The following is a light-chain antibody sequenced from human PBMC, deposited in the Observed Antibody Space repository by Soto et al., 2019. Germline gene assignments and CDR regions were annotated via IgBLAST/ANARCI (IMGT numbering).Light chain of an antibody. CDR3: NSYTTSSTLV. CDR1: SSDVGGYNY. J-gene: IGLJ3*02. Sequence: QSALTQPASVSGSPGQSITISCTGTSSDVGGYNYVSWYQQHPGKAPKLMIYDVSKRPSGVSNRFSGSKSGNTVSLTISGLQAEDEADYYCNSYTTSSTLVFGGGTKLTVL. V-gene: IGLV2-14*01. CDR2: DVS.